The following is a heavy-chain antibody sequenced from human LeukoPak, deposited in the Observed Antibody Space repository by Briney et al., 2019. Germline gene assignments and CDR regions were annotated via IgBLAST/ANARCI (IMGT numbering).Heavy chain of an antibody. CDR2: IIPIFGTA. CDR3: AIYGAGSFYYVGLFHP. CDR1: GGTFSSYA. D-gene: IGHD3-10*01. J-gene: IGHJ5*02. Sequence: SVKVSCKASGGTFSSYAISWVRQAPGQGLEWMGGIIPIFGTANYAQKFQGRVTITTDESTSTAYMELSSLRSEDPAVYYCAIYGAGSFYYVGLFHPSGQVTLVTGSS. V-gene: IGHV1-69*05.